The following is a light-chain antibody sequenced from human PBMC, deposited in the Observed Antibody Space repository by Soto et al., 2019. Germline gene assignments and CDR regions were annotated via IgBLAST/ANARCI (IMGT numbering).Light chain of an antibody. Sequence: EIVMTQSPATLPVSPGERATLSCTASQSVSSDLAWYQQKPGQAPRLLIYGASTRASGIPARFSGSGSGTEFILTISSLQSEDFAVYYCQQYGSSPITFGQGTRLEIK. CDR3: QQYGSSPIT. CDR2: GAS. J-gene: IGKJ5*01. V-gene: IGKV3-15*01. CDR1: QSVSSD.